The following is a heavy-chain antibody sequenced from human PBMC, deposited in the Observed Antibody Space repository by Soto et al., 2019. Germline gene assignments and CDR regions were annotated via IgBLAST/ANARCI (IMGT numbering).Heavy chain of an antibody. D-gene: IGHD4-17*01. V-gene: IGHV3-30*18. CDR1: GFTFSSYG. J-gene: IGHJ4*02. Sequence: GRSLRLSCAASGFTFSSYGMHWVRQAPGKRLDWVAVIAYDGSNQYYADSVKGRFTIARDNYKNTLYMQMHSLRAEDTDVDYCAKEGPIDYGDYYFDHWGQGPLFTVSS. CDR3: AKEGPIDYGDYYFDH. CDR2: IAYDGSNQ.